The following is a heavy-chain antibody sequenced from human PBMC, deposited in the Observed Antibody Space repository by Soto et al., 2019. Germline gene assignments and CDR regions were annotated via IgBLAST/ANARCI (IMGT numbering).Heavy chain of an antibody. Sequence: ASVKVSCKASGYTFTSYYMHWVRQAPGQGLEWMGRINPSGGSTSYAQKFQGRVTMTRDTSTSTVYMELSSLRSEDTAVYYCARDLNIYPFVVVTADTGDNWFDPWGQGTLVTSPQ. J-gene: IGHJ5*02. CDR1: GYTFTSYY. D-gene: IGHD2-21*02. CDR2: INPSGGST. V-gene: IGHV1-46*01. CDR3: ARDLNIYPFVVVTADTGDNWFDP.